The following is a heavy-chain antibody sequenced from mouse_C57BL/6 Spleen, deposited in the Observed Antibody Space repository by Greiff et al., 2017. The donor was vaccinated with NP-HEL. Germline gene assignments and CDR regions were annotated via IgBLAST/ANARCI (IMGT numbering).Heavy chain of an antibody. CDR1: GYTFTSYG. D-gene: IGHD2-4*01. J-gene: IGHJ3*01. CDR2: IYPRSGNT. CDR3: ARRGDYDFAY. V-gene: IGHV1-81*01. Sequence: QVQLKESGAELARPGASVKLSCKASGYTFTSYGISWVKQRTGQGLEWIGEIYPRSGNTYYNEKFKGKATLTADKSSSTAYMELRSLTSEDSAVYFCARRGDYDFAYWGQGTLVTVSA.